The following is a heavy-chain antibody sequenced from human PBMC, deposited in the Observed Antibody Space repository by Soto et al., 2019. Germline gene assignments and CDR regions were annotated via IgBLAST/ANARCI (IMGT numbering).Heavy chain of an antibody. Sequence: EVQLLESGGGLVQPGGSLRLSCAASGFTFSSYAMSWVRRLPGKGLVWVSRINPDGSATNYADSVKGRFTVSRDNARNMQYLQMNSLRAEDTAVYYCARDGGGSWGQGILVTVSS. V-gene: IGHV3-74*01. CDR3: ARDGGGS. CDR2: INPDGSAT. CDR1: GFTFSSYA. J-gene: IGHJ5*02. D-gene: IGHD2-15*01.